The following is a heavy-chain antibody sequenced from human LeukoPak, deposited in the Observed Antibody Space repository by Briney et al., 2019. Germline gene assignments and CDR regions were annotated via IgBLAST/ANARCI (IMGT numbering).Heavy chain of an antibody. V-gene: IGHV6-1*01. CDR3: ARSAALGIDY. CDR2: TYHRSKWFN. Sequence: SQTLSLTCAISGDSVSSNSAAWNWIRQSPSGGLQWLGRTYHRSKWFNGYAVSVRGRITINPDTSKNQFSLKLNSVTPEDTAVYYCARSAALGIDYWGQGTLVTVSS. J-gene: IGHJ4*02. CDR1: GDSVSSNSAA. D-gene: IGHD7-27*01.